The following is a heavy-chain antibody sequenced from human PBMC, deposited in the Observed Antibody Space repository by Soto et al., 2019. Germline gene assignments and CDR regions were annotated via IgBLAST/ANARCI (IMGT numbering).Heavy chain of an antibody. Sequence: GESLKISCHGSGYNFSNYWIAWVRQMPGKGLEWMGRNDPSDSYTNYSPSFQGHVSISSDKSVSTAYLYWSSLKASDTAVYFCARLKSYYYALDVWGQGTTVTVSS. V-gene: IGHV5-10-1*01. CDR1: GYNFSNYW. J-gene: IGHJ6*02. CDR2: NDPSDSYT. CDR3: ARLKSYYYALDV.